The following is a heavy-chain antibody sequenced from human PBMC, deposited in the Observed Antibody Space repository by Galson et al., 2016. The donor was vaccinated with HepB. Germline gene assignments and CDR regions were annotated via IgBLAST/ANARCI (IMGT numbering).Heavy chain of an antibody. CDR1: GVTVSNNY. Sequence: SLRLSCAASGVTVSNNYMSWVRQAPGRGLEWVSVIYSGGDTYYADSVKGRFTISRDNFENTVYLQMNSLGAEDTAIYYFARDTWTWNGGQGTLVTVSS. V-gene: IGHV3-66*01. CDR3: ARDTWTWN. CDR2: IYSGGDT. J-gene: IGHJ4*02. D-gene: IGHD3/OR15-3a*01.